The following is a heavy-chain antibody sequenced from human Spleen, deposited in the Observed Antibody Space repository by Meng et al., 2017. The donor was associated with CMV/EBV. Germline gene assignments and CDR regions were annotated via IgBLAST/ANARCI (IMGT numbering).Heavy chain of an antibody. D-gene: IGHD3/OR15-3a*01. V-gene: IGHV3-48*03. CDR1: GFTFSSFE. CDR2: ISSSSSSI. J-gene: IGHJ4*02. Sequence: GESLKISCAASGFTFSSFEMNWVRQAPGKGLEWVSYISSSSSSIYYADSVKGRFTISRDNAKKSLYLQMNSLRAEDTAVYYCARALLDGPLDYWGQGALVT. CDR3: ARALLDGPLDY.